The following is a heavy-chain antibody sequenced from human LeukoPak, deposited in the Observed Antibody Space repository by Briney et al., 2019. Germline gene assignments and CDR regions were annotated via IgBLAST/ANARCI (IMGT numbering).Heavy chain of an antibody. CDR1: GYTFTVYY. D-gene: IGHD5-24*01. Sequence: GASVKVSCKASGYTFTVYYMHWVRQAPGQGLEWMGGIIPIFGTANYAQKFQGRVTITADESTSTAYMELSSLRSEDTAVYYCASLKMATMDADYAFDIWGQGTMVTVSS. J-gene: IGHJ3*02. CDR2: IIPIFGTA. CDR3: ASLKMATMDADYAFDI. V-gene: IGHV1-69*13.